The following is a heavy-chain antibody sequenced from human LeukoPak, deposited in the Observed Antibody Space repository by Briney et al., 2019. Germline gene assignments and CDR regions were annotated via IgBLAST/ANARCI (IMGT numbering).Heavy chain of an antibody. Sequence: SETLSLTCAVYGGSFSTYYWSWIRQSPGKGLEWIAEINHRGDTNYNPSVKSRVTIPVDTTKNQFSLKVRSGTAADTAVYYCARGPTISETGCFDYWGQGTLVTVSS. D-gene: IGHD1-1*01. CDR3: ARGPTISETGCFDY. V-gene: IGHV4-34*01. CDR2: INHRGDT. J-gene: IGHJ4*02. CDR1: GGSFSTYY.